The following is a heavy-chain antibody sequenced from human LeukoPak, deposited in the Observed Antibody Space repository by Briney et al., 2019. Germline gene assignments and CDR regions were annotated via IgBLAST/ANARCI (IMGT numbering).Heavy chain of an antibody. V-gene: IGHV3-15*01. CDR3: ATDPGEWEPI. D-gene: IGHD1-26*01. Sequence: SWIRQPAGKGLEWVGRIKSKTDGGTSDYAAPVQGRFTISRDDSKNTLYLQMNSLKIEDTAVYYCATDPGEWEPIWGQGTMVTVSS. J-gene: IGHJ3*02. CDR2: IKSKTDGGTS.